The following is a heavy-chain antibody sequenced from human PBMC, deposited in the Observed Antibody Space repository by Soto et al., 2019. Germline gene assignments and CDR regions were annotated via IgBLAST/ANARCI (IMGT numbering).Heavy chain of an antibody. V-gene: IGHV3-11*05. CDR3: AKDMKWGGMTTIHYFDS. Sequence: GGSLRLSCAASGFTFSDYYMSWIRQAPGKGLEWVSYISSSSSYTNYADSMKGRFTISRDNAKNSLFLQMNSLRPEDTALYYCAKDMKWGGMTTIHYFDSWGQGTQVTVSS. CDR2: ISSSSSYT. D-gene: IGHD4-17*01. CDR1: GFTFSDYY. J-gene: IGHJ4*02.